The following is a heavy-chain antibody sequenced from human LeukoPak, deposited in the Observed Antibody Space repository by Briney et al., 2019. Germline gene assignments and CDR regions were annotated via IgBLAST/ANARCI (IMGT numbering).Heavy chain of an antibody. V-gene: IGHV4-4*07. J-gene: IGHJ4*02. CDR2: IYTSGST. Sequence: SETLSLTCTVSGVSISSYYWSWIRQPAGEGLEWIGRIYTSGSTNYNPSLKSRVTMSVDTSNNQFSLKLNSVTAADTAVYYCARDRNHCSSTSCYKAFDYWGQGTLVTVSS. CDR3: ARDRNHCSSTSCYKAFDY. CDR1: GVSISSYY. D-gene: IGHD2-2*02.